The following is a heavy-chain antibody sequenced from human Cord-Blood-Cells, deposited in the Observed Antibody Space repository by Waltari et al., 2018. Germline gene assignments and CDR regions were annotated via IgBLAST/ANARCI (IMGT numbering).Heavy chain of an antibody. CDR3: ARHMGYSGSYYYFDY. CDR2: INHSGST. J-gene: IGHJ4*02. V-gene: IGHV4-34*01. Sequence: QVQLQQWGAGLLKPSETLSLTCAVYGGSFSGYYWSWIRQPPGKGLEWIGEINHSGSTNYNPSPKSRVTISVDTSKNQFSLKLSSVTAADTAVYYCARHMGYSGSYYYFDYWGQGTLVTVSS. D-gene: IGHD1-26*01. CDR1: GGSFSGYY.